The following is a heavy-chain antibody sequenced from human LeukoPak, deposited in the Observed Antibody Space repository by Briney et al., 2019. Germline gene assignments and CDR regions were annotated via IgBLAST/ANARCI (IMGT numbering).Heavy chain of an antibody. CDR3: ASRGSSRDAFDI. CDR1: GGTFSSYA. D-gene: IGHD6-13*01. CDR2: IIPIFGTA. Sequence: SVKVSCKASGGTFSSYAISWVRQAPGQGLEWMGGIIPIFGTANYAQKFQGRVTITADESTSTAYMELSSLGSEDTAVYYCASRGSSRDAFDIWGQGTMVTVSS. J-gene: IGHJ3*02. V-gene: IGHV1-69*13.